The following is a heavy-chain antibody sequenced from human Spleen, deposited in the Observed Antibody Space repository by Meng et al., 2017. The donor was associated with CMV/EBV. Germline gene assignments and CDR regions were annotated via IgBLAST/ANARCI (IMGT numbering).Heavy chain of an antibody. CDR2: ISYSGST. CDR3: TKYSSRYYDYYGMDV. V-gene: IGHV4-31*03. J-gene: IGHJ6*02. D-gene: IGHD6-13*01. CDR1: GGSISSGDYY. Sequence: SETLSLTCTVSGGSISSGDYYWSWIRQHPGKGLEWIGYISYSGSTYYKPSLKSRVTISIASSKKQISLKLSSLTAADTAVYYCTKYSSRYYDYYGMDVWGQGTTVTVSS.